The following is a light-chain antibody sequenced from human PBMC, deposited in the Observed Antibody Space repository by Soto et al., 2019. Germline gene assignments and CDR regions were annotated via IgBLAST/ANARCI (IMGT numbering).Light chain of an antibody. Sequence: SYELTQPLSVSVALGQTARITCGGNNIGSKNVHWYQQKPGQAPVLVIYRDSNRPSGIPGRFSGSNSGNTATLTISRAQAGDEADYYCQVWDSSIVVFGGGIKLTVL. V-gene: IGLV3-9*01. J-gene: IGLJ2*01. CDR3: QVWDSSIVV. CDR1: NIGSKN. CDR2: RDS.